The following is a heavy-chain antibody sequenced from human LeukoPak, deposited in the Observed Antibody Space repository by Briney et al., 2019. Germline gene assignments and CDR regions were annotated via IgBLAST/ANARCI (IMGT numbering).Heavy chain of an antibody. CDR3: ARGVARYYDYVWGSYRKNWFDP. J-gene: IGHJ5*02. V-gene: IGHV4-34*01. CDR1: GGSFSGYY. D-gene: IGHD3-16*02. Sequence: SETLSLTCTVYGGSFSGYYWSWIRQPPGKGLEWIGEINHSGSTNYNPSLKSRVTISVDTSKNQFSLKLSSVTAADTAVYYCARGVARYYDYVWGSYRKNWFDPWGQGTLVTVSS. CDR2: INHSGST.